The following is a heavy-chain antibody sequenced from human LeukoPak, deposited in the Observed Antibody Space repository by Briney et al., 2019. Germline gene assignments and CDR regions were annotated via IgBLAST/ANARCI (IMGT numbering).Heavy chain of an antibody. D-gene: IGHD4-17*01. V-gene: IGHV3-20*04. J-gene: IGHJ4*01. Sequence: GGSLRLSCAASGFSFDDYGMSWVRQLPGKRLEWVSGINWNGDDTGYADSVKGRFTISRDNAKNSLYLQRDSLRAEATAVYYCAGPYGDRGFDYWGQGTLVTVSS. CDR3: AGPYGDRGFDY. CDR2: INWNGDDT. CDR1: GFSFDDYG.